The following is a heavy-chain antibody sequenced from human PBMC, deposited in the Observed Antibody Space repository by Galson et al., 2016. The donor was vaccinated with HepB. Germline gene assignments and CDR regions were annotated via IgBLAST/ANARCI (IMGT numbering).Heavy chain of an antibody. CDR3: AKGYGMDA. V-gene: IGHV3-23*01. CDR1: GFTFSSYA. Sequence: SLRLSCAASGFTFSSYAMSWVRQAPGKGLEWVSVVRGSNTGSSGRISYAESVKGRFTTSRDNSKDTLYLQMNSLRDEDTAVYYCAKGYGMDAWGQGTTVTVSS. CDR2: VRGSNTGSSGRI. J-gene: IGHJ6*02.